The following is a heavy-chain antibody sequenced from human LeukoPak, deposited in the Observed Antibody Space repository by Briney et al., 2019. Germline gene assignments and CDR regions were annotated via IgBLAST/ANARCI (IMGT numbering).Heavy chain of an antibody. CDR2: IYYSGST. CDR3: ARSGITIFGVVLFDY. V-gene: IGHV4-39*01. Sequence: PSETLSLTCTVSGGSISSSSYYWGWIRQPPGKGLEWIGSIYYSGSTYYNPSLKSRVTISVDTSKNQFSLKLSSVTAADTAVYYCARSGITIFGVVLFDYWGQGTLVTVSS. D-gene: IGHD3-3*01. J-gene: IGHJ4*02. CDR1: GGSISSSSYY.